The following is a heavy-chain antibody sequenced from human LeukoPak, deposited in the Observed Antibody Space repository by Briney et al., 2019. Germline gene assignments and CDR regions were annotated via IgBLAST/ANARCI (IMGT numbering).Heavy chain of an antibody. J-gene: IGHJ5*02. CDR2: IAYSGIT. CDR1: GDSIRSHY. CDR3: ARDVVTSSPGSWFDP. Sequence: PSETLSLICTFSGDSIRSHYLSWIRQPPGKGLEWIGYIAYSGITNYNPSLKSRLTLLVDTSKNQFSLRLSSVTAADTAVYYCARDVVTSSPGSWFDPWGQGTLVTVSS. D-gene: IGHD6-13*01. V-gene: IGHV4-59*11.